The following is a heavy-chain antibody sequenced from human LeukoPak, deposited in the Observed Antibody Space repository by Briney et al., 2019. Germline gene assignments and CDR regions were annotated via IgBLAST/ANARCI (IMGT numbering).Heavy chain of an antibody. Sequence: PSETLSLTCTVSGGSISSSSYYWGWIRQPPGKGLEWIGSIYYSGSTYYNPSLKSRVTISVDTSKNQFSLKLSSVTAADTAVYYCARHNYDSSGVDYWGQGTLVTVSS. CDR3: ARHNYDSSGVDY. CDR1: GGSISSSSYY. V-gene: IGHV4-39*01. CDR2: IYYSGST. D-gene: IGHD3-22*01. J-gene: IGHJ4*02.